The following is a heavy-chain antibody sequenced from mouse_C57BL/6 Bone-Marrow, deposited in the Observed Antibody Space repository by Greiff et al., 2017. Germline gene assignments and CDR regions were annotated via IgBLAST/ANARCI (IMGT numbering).Heavy chain of an antibody. V-gene: IGHV1-55*01. CDR2: IYPGSGST. J-gene: IGHJ4*01. Sequence: QVQLQQPGAELVKPGASVKMSCKASGYTFTSYWITWVKQRPGQGLEWIGDIYPGSGSTNYNEKFKSKATLTVDTSSSAAYMQLSSLTSEDSAVYYSARRGDHIYAMENWGQGDSDTVSS. CDR1: GYTFTSYW. CDR3: ARRGDHIYAMEN.